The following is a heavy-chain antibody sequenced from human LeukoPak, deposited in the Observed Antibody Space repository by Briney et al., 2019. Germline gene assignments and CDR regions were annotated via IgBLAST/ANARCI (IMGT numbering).Heavy chain of an antibody. CDR2: ISYDGSNK. CDR3: ARVFAAAGSDY. V-gene: IGHV3-30-3*01. Sequence: GGSLRLSCAASGFTFSSYAMHWVRQAPGKGLEWVAVISYDGSNKYYADSVKGRFTISRDNSKNTLYLQMNSLRAEDTAVYYCARVFAAAGSDYWGRGTLVTVSS. J-gene: IGHJ4*02. D-gene: IGHD6-13*01. CDR1: GFTFSSYA.